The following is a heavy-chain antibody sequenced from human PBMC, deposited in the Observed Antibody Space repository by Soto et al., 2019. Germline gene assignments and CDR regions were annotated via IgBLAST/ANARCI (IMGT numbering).Heavy chain of an antibody. V-gene: IGHV3-74*01. Sequence: EVQLVESGGGLVQPGGSLRLSCAASGFTFSSYWMHWVRQAPGKGLVWVSRIHSDGSSTTYADSVKGRFTISRDNAKNTMYLQMHSLRAGDTAVYYCARSTWFGEFPGMDVWGQGTTVTVSS. CDR1: GFTFSSYW. CDR3: ARSTWFGEFPGMDV. D-gene: IGHD3-10*01. CDR2: IHSDGSST. J-gene: IGHJ6*02.